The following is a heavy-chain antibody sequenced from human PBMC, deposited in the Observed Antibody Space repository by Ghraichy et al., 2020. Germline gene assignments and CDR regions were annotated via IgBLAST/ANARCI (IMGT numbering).Heavy chain of an antibody. J-gene: IGHJ4*02. CDR3: ARDSTVTTSACHY. D-gene: IGHD4-17*01. CDR2: ISSSSSYI. CDR1: GFTFSSYS. V-gene: IGHV3-21*01. Sequence: GGSLRLSCAASGFTFSSYSMNWVRQAPGKGLEWVSSISSSSSYIYYADSVKGRFTISRDNAKNSLYLQMNSLRAEDTAVYYCARDSTVTTSACHYWGQGTLVTVSS.